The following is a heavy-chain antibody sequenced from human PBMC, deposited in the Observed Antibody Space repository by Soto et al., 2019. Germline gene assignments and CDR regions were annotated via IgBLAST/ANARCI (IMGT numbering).Heavy chain of an antibody. D-gene: IGHD6-19*01. Sequence: EVQLLESGGGLVQPGGSLRLSCGASGFTFSTYAMSWVRQAPGRGLEWVSTIIGSGDSTYYADSVKGRFTISRDNSKNTLYLQMNSLRAEDTAVYYCAKERSSGWNFDSWGQGTLVTVSS. CDR2: IIGSGDST. CDR1: GFTFSTYA. CDR3: AKERSSGWNFDS. V-gene: IGHV3-23*01. J-gene: IGHJ4*02.